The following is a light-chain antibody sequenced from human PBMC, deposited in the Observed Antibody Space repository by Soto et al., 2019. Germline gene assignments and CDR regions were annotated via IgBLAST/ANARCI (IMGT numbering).Light chain of an antibody. CDR3: SSYTTTKEV. CDR2: EVS. CDR1: SSDVGAYNH. V-gene: IGLV2-14*01. J-gene: IGLJ1*01. Sequence: QSALTQPASVSGSPGQSITISCTGTSSDVGAYNHVSWYQHHPGKAPKLVIYEVSNRPSGLSNRFSGSKSGNTASLTISGLQAEDEADYFCSSYTTTKEVFGTGTKVTVL.